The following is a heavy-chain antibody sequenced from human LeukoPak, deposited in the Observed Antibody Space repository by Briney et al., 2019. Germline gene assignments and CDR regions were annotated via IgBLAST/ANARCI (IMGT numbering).Heavy chain of an antibody. CDR2: IYYSGST. V-gene: IGHV4-59*01. CDR3: ARGSYNWNYEGYFDY. D-gene: IGHD1-7*01. CDR1: GGSISSYY. J-gene: IGHJ4*02. Sequence: SETLSLTCTVSGGSISSYYWSWIRQPPGKGLEWIGYIYYSGSTNCNPSLKSRVTISVDTSKNQFSLKLSSVTAADTAVYYCARGSYNWNYEGYFDYWGQGTLVTVSS.